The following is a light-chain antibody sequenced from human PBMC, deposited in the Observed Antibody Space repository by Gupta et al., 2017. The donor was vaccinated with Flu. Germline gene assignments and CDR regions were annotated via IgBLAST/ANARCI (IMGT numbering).Light chain of an antibody. V-gene: IGLV2-14*01. CDR3: SSVIGGDSWV. J-gene: IGLJ3*02. CDR2: KVN. Sequence: SISITCTGTLTDHDGNNFVSWDQQHPGEAPKNLLYKVNSRPSGVSNRFSGSKSGNTASLTISGRQAEDEADYYCSSVIGGDSWVFGGGTKLTVL. CDR1: LTDHDGNNF.